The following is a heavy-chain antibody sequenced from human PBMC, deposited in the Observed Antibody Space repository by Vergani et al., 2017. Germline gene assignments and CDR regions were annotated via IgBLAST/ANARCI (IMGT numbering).Heavy chain of an antibody. CDR2: ILYDGSNK. D-gene: IGHD3-3*01. CDR3: AKSNDFWSGYPGDY. J-gene: IGHJ4*02. Sequence: QVQLVESGGGVVQPGRSLRLSCAASGFTFSSYGMHWVRQAPGKGLEWVAVILYDGSNKYYADSVKGRFTISRDNSKNTLYLQMNSLRAEDTAVYYCAKSNDFWSGYPGDYWGQGTLVTVSS. V-gene: IGHV3-30*18. CDR1: GFTFSSYG.